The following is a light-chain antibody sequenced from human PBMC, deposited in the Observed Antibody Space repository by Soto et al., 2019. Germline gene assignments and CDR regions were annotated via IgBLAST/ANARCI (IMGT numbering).Light chain of an antibody. CDR2: DNN. J-gene: IGLJ3*02. CDR3: GTWDSSLSAGV. CDR1: SSNIGNNY. Sequence: QSVLTQPPSVSAAPGQKVTISCSGSSSNIGNNYVSWYQQLPGTAPKLLIYDNNQRPSGIPDRFSDSKSGTSATLGITGLQNGDEADYYCGTWDSSLSAGVFGGGTKLTVL. V-gene: IGLV1-51*01.